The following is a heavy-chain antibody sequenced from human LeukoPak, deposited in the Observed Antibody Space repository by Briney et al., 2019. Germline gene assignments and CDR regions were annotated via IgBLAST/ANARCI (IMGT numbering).Heavy chain of an antibody. V-gene: IGHV3-9*01. CDR2: ISWNSGSI. D-gene: IGHD3-10*01. J-gene: IGHJ3*02. CDR1: GFTFDDYA. Sequence: GRSLRLSCAASGFTFDDYAMHWGRQAPGKGLEWVSGISWNSGSIAYADSVKGRFTISRDNAKNSLYLQMNSLRPEDTALYYCAKGVRITMIRGAFDIWGQGTMVTVSS. CDR3: AKGVRITMIRGAFDI.